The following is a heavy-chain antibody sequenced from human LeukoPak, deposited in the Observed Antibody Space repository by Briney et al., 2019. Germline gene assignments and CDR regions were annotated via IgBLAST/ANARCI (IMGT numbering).Heavy chain of an antibody. D-gene: IGHD3-22*01. J-gene: IGHJ4*02. Sequence: GGSLRLSCAASGFTVSSNYVSWVRQAPGKGLEWVSVIYSGGSTYYADSVKGRFTISRDNSKNTLYLQMNSLRAEETAVYYCARVKEPTYYYDSSGYFDYWGQGTLVTVSS. CDR1: GFTVSSNY. V-gene: IGHV3-53*01. CDR3: ARVKEPTYYYDSSGYFDY. CDR2: IYSGGST.